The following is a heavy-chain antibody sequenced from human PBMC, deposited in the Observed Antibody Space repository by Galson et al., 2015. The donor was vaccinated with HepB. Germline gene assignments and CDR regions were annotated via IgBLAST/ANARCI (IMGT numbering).Heavy chain of an antibody. J-gene: IGHJ4*02. CDR3: ARQGSGLATVAGIGFVASFDY. D-gene: IGHD6-19*01. CDR1: GYSFTSYW. V-gene: IGHV5-51*01. Sequence: QSGAEVKKPGESLKISCKGSGYSFTSYWIGWVRQMPGKGLEWMGIIYPGDSDTRYSPSFQGQVTISADKSISTAYLQWSSLKASDTAMYYCARQGSGLATVAGIGFVASFDYWGQGTLVTVSS. CDR2: IYPGDSDT.